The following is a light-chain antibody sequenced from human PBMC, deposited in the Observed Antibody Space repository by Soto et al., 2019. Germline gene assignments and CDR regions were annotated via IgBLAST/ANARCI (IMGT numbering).Light chain of an antibody. Sequence: QPVLTQPPSASGTPGQRVTISCSGSSSNIGSNTVNWYQQLPGTAPKLLIYSNNQRPSGAPDRFSGSKSGTSASLAISGLQSEDEADYYCAAWDDSLNGFWVFGGGTKLTVL. CDR2: SNN. J-gene: IGLJ3*02. CDR3: AAWDDSLNGFWV. V-gene: IGLV1-44*01. CDR1: SSNIGSNT.